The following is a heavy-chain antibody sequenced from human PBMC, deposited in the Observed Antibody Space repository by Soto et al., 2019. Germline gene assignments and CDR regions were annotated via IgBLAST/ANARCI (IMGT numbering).Heavy chain of an antibody. CDR3: AKDGKGYGDYQENYFDY. Sequence: GGSLRLSCAASGFTFSSYAMHWVRQAPGKGLEWVALISYDGSDKDYADSVKGRFTISRDNSRNTLFLQMNSLRAEDTAVYYCAKDGKGYGDYQENYFDYWGQGTLVTVSS. CDR1: GFTFSSYA. D-gene: IGHD4-17*01. V-gene: IGHV3-30-3*01. J-gene: IGHJ4*02. CDR2: ISYDGSDK.